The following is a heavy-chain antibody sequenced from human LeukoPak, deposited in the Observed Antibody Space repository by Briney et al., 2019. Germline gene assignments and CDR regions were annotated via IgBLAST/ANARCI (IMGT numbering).Heavy chain of an antibody. CDR2: ISSSSSYI. CDR3: ARASSSWSEYFQH. Sequence: GGSLRLSCAASGFTFSSYSMNWVRQAPGKGLEWVSSISSSSSYIYYADSVKGRFTISRDNAKNSLYLQMNSLRAEDTAVYYCARASSSWSEYFQHWGQGTLVTVSS. D-gene: IGHD6-13*01. CDR1: GFTFSSYS. V-gene: IGHV3-21*01. J-gene: IGHJ1*01.